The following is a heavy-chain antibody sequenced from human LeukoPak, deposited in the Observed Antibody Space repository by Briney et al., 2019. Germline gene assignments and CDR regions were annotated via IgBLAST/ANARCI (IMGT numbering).Heavy chain of an antibody. Sequence: SETLSLTCAVYGGSFSGYYWSWIRQPPGKGLEWIGEINHSGSTNYNPSLKSRVTISVDTSKNQFSLKLSSVTAADTAVYYCARERLGITMVRGVIAFDYWGQGTLVTVSS. CDR1: GGSFSGYY. V-gene: IGHV4-34*01. CDR2: INHSGST. J-gene: IGHJ4*02. D-gene: IGHD3-10*01. CDR3: ARERLGITMVRGVIAFDY.